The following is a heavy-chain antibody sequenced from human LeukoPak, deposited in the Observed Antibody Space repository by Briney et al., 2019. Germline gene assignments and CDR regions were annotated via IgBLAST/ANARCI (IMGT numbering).Heavy chain of an antibody. CDR1: GFIVSSNY. Sequence: GGSLRLSCAASGFIVSSNYISWVRQAPGKGLQWVSVIYSGGSKFYSDSVKGRFTISRHYSKHTVYLQMNSLRTEDTAVYYCAKSRSSLGPSSLDYWGQGALVTVSS. V-gene: IGHV3-53*04. D-gene: IGHD6-6*01. CDR2: IYSGGSK. CDR3: AKSRSSLGPSSLDY. J-gene: IGHJ4*02.